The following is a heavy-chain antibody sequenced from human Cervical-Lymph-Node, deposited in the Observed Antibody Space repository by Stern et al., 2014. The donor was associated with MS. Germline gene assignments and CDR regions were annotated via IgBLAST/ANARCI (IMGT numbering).Heavy chain of an antibody. V-gene: IGHV1-18*01. D-gene: IGHD1-26*01. CDR3: ARGLLDSENAFDI. CDR2: ISTYNGNT. J-gene: IGHJ3*02. Sequence: VQLVASGADVKKPVASVKVSCKASGYTFPSYAISWVRPAPGQGIEWMAWISTYNGNTNYAQTLQGRVTMTTDTSTSTAYMDLRSLRSDDTAVYYCARGLLDSENAFDIWGQGTMVTVSS. CDR1: GYTFPSYA.